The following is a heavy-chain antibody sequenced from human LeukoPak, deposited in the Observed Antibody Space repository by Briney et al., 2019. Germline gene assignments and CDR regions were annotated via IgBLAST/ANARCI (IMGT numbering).Heavy chain of an antibody. V-gene: IGHV1-46*01. CDR2: VNPSGGST. Sequence: ASVKVSCKASGYTFTSYYMHWVRQAPGQGLEWMGIVNPSGGSTSYAQKFQGRVTMTRDTSTSTVYMELSSLRSEDTAVYYCARGRRDGYNTPYFDYWGQGTLVTVSS. D-gene: IGHD5-24*01. J-gene: IGHJ4*02. CDR1: GYTFTSYY. CDR3: ARGRRDGYNTPYFDY.